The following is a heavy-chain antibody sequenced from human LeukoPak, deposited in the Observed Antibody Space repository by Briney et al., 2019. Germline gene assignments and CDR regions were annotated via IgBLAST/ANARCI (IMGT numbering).Heavy chain of an antibody. CDR2: IRQDGSEK. J-gene: IGHJ5*02. D-gene: IGHD2-2*01. Sequence: PGGSLRLSCAASGFTFRSYWMSWLRQAPGKGPEWVANIRQDGSEKYYMDPVKGRFTISRDNAKKSLYLQMNSLRADDTAMYYCARDFSAQVPVTIHDNWFDPWGQGTLVIVSS. CDR3: ARDFSAQVPVTIHDNWFDP. CDR1: GFTFRSYW. V-gene: IGHV3-7*01.